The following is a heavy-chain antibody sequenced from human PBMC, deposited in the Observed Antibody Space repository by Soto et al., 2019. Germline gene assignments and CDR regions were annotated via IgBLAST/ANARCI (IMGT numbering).Heavy chain of an antibody. D-gene: IGHD3-3*01. V-gene: IGHV1-46*01. CDR3: ARQINTIFGVVAPRWAPDY. Sequence: ASVKVSCKASGYTFTSYYMHWVRQAPGQGLEWMGIINPSGGSTSYAQKFQGRVTMTRDTSTSTVHMELSSLRSEDTAVYYCARQINTIFGVVAPRWAPDYRGRGTLVTVSS. CDR2: INPSGGST. J-gene: IGHJ4*02. CDR1: GYTFTSYY.